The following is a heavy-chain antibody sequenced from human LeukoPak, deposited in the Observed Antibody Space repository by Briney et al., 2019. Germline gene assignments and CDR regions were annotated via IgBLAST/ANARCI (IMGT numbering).Heavy chain of an antibody. CDR1: GFTFSTFS. V-gene: IGHV3-21*01. Sequence: PGESLRLSCAASGFTFSTFSMNWVRQTPGKGLEWVSAISGSGSDIYYADSVKGRFTISRDNPKRSLYLQMNSLRAEDTAVYYCARRTFPNHAFDVWGQGTVVTVSS. D-gene: IGHD1-7*01. CDR3: ARRTFPNHAFDV. J-gene: IGHJ3*01. CDR2: ISGSGSDI.